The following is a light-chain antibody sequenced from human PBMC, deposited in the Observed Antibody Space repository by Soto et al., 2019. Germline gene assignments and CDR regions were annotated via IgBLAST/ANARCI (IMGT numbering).Light chain of an antibody. Sequence: EIVSTQSPDTLSLAPGERATISCRARQSVSTSYLAWYQQKPGQAPRLLISGASSRATGIPDRFSGSGSGTEFTLTISRLEPEDFALYYCQQYGGSPKPFGQGTKVEIK. CDR1: QSVSTSY. CDR3: QQYGGSPKP. CDR2: GAS. V-gene: IGKV3-20*01. J-gene: IGKJ1*01.